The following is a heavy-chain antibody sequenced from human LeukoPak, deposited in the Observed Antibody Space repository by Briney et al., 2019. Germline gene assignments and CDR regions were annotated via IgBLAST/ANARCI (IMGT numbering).Heavy chain of an antibody. CDR1: GFTFDDYG. Sequence: PGGSLRLSCAASGFTFDDYGMSWVRQAPGKGLEWVSGINWNGGSTGYADSVKGRFTISRDNSKNTLYLQMNSLRAEDTAVYYCARSSYSSSLSYYFDYWGQGTLVTVSS. J-gene: IGHJ4*02. D-gene: IGHD6-13*01. V-gene: IGHV3-20*04. CDR2: INWNGGST. CDR3: ARSSYSSSLSYYFDY.